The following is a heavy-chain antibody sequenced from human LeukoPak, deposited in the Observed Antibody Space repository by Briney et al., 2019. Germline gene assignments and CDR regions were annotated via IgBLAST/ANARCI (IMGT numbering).Heavy chain of an antibody. V-gene: IGHV4-38-2*01. CDR2: IYHSGST. CDR1: GYSISSGYY. CDR3: ARTYDFWSGYLPYYFDY. Sequence: SETLSLTCAVSGYSISSGYYWGWIRQPPGKGLEWIGSIYHSGSTYYNPSLKSRVTISVDTSKNQFSLKLSSVTAADTAVYYCARTYDFWSGYLPYYFDYWGQGTLVTVPS. J-gene: IGHJ4*02. D-gene: IGHD3-3*01.